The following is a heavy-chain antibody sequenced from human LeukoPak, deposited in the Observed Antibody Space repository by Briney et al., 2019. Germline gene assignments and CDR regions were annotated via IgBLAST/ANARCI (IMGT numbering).Heavy chain of an antibody. V-gene: IGHV4-34*01. CDR2: INHGGGA. D-gene: IGHD3-22*01. CDR1: GGSFSGYY. Sequence: SETLSLTCAVYGGSFSGYYWSWIRQPPGKGLEWIGEINHGGGANYNPSLKSRVTVSGDTSNNQFSLKLSSVTAADTAVYYCARGAYYGSSGYYFDYWGQGTLVTVSS. J-gene: IGHJ4*02. CDR3: ARGAYYGSSGYYFDY.